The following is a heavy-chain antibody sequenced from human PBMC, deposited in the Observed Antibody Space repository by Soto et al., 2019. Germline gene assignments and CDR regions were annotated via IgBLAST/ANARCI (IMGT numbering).Heavy chain of an antibody. V-gene: IGHV4-39*01. D-gene: IGHD3-9*01. J-gene: IGHJ4*02. Sequence: SESLSLTCTVIDYSITIHSYYGGWIRQSPGTEMQWIGTIHYTGTTSYNPSLQGRATIAIDGSKNQMFLKLISVTAADTAVYYCARVLGEQGTPYFVGFDSWGQGTEVTVSS. CDR3: ARVLGEQGTPYFVGFDS. CDR2: IHYTGTT. CDR1: DYSITIHSYY.